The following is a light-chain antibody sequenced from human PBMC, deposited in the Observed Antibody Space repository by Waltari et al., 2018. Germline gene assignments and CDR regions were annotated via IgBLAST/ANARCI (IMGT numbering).Light chain of an antibody. Sequence: DIQMTQSPSTLSASVGDGVTITCRATQSIGRWLAWYQQKPGKAPKLLMYQASSLERGVPSRFSGGGSGTEFTLTITSLQPDDFATYYCHQYYSYRGTFGQGTKVEIK. CDR1: QSIGRW. CDR3: HQYYSYRGT. J-gene: IGKJ1*01. CDR2: QAS. V-gene: IGKV1-5*03.